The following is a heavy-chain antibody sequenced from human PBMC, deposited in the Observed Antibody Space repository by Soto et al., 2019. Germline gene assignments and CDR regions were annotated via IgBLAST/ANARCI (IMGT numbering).Heavy chain of an antibody. J-gene: IGHJ4*02. CDR2: ISTYNGNT. V-gene: IGHV1-18*04. CDR3: ARRGAYCSGGTCYHFDY. D-gene: IGHD2-15*01. CDR1: GYTFTTYG. Sequence: ASVKVSCKASGYTFTTYGITCVRQSPVQGLEWMGWISTYNGNTNYEQKLQGRVTMTTDTLTSTAYMELRSLRSDDTAVYYCARRGAYCSGGTCYHFDYWGQGTLVTVSS.